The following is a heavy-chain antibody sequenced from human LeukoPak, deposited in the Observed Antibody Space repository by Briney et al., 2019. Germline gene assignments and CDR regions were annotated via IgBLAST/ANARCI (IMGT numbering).Heavy chain of an antibody. V-gene: IGHV1-46*01. D-gene: IGHD5-12*01. Sequence: RASVTVSCKASGYTFTSYYMHWVRQAPGQGLEWMGIINPSGGSTSYAQKFQGRVTMTRDTSTSTVYMELSSLGSEDTAVYYCARDMVATIRGGEYNWFDPWGQGTLVTVSS. CDR2: INPSGGST. CDR1: GYTFTSYY. J-gene: IGHJ5*02. CDR3: ARDMVATIRGGEYNWFDP.